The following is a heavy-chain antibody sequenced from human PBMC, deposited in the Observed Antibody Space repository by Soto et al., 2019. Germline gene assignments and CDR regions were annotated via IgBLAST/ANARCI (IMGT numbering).Heavy chain of an antibody. V-gene: IGHV2-5*02. CDR1: GFSLSTSGVG. J-gene: IGHJ5*02. D-gene: IGHD3-22*01. CDR2: IYWDDDK. Sequence: KESGPTLVKPTQTLTLTCTFSGFSLSTSGVGVGWIRQPPGKALEWLALIYWDDDKRYSPSLKSRLTITKDTSKNQVVLTMTNMDPVDTATYYCAHSLIGYYYDSSGSNWFDPWGQGTLVTVSS. CDR3: AHSLIGYYYDSSGSNWFDP.